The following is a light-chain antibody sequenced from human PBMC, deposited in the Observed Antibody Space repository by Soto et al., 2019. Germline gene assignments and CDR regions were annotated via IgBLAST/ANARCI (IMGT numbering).Light chain of an antibody. V-gene: IGLV1-47*02. CDR2: YNN. J-gene: IGLJ1*01. CDR1: DSNIGSNS. Sequence: QSVLTQPPSASGTAGQVVTISCSGGDSNIGSNSVYWYQHLPRMAPKLLIYYNNQRPSGVPDRFSGSRSGTSASLAIVGLRSEDEAVYYCAAWDDSLIGFYVFGTGTKLTVL. CDR3: AAWDDSLIGFYV.